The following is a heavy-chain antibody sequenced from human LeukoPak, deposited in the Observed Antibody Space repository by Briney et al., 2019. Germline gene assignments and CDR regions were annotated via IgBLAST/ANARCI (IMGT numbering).Heavy chain of an antibody. V-gene: IGHV3-23*01. Sequence: GASLRLSCAASGFTFSSYAMSWVRQAPGKGLEWVSAISGSGGSTYYADSVKGRFTISRDNSKNTLYLQMNSLRAEDTAVYYCANIAGYSYGFGNYFDYWGQGTLVTVSS. J-gene: IGHJ4*02. D-gene: IGHD5-18*01. CDR3: ANIAGYSYGFGNYFDY. CDR1: GFTFSSYA. CDR2: ISGSGGST.